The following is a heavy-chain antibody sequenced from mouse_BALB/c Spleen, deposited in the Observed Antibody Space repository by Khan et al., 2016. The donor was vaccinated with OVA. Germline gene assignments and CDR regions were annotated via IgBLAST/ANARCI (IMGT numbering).Heavy chain of an antibody. CDR2: INYSGNT. CDR3: ESKGYYDYDPFPY. V-gene: IGHV3-2*02. Sequence: EVKLLESGPGLVKPSQSLSLTCTVTGYSITSEYAWNWLRQFPGNKLEWMGYINYSGNTRFNPSLKSRTSITRDTSKNQFFLQLNSVTTEDTATYYCESKGYYDYDPFPYWGQGTLVTVSA. CDR1: GYSITSEYA. J-gene: IGHJ3*01. D-gene: IGHD2-4*01.